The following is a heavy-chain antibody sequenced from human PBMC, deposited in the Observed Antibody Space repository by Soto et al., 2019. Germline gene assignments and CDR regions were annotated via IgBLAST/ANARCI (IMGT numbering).Heavy chain of an antibody. CDR1: EGYIRSSSYC. Sequence: PFQILSLTYTVSEGYIRSSSYCWVWIRLPPGKGLEWIGSTYYSGSTYYNPSLKSRVTISVDTSKNQFSLNLSSGTAADTAVYYCARGDFWSGYYNYWGQGTLVIV. J-gene: IGHJ4*01. D-gene: IGHD3-3*01. CDR2: TYYSGST. CDR3: ARGDFWSGYYNY. V-gene: IGHV4-39*01.